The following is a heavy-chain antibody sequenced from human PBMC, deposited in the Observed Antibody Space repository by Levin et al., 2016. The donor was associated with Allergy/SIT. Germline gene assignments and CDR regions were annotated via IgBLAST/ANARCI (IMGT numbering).Heavy chain of an antibody. CDR2: IYYSGST. Sequence: RQAPGKGLEWIGYIYYSGSTNYNPSLKSRVTISVDTSKNQFSLKLSSVTAADTAVYYCARAWASGYSYGYGYGMDVWGQGTTVTVSS. D-gene: IGHD5-18*01. J-gene: IGHJ6*02. V-gene: IGHV4-59*01. CDR3: ARAWASGYSYGYGYGMDV.